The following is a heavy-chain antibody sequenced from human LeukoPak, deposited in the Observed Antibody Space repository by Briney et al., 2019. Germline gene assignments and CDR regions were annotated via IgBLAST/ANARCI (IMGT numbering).Heavy chain of an antibody. V-gene: IGHV3-48*04. D-gene: IGHD3-9*01. CDR3: ARESDILTGYYWGIDY. CDR2: IGTSSSTI. Sequence: GGSLRLSCAASGFTFSSYSMNWVRQAPGKGLEWVSYIGTSSSTIYYADSMKGRFTISRDNAKNSLYLQMNSLRAEDTAVYYCARESDILTGYYWGIDYWGQGTLVTVSP. CDR1: GFTFSSYS. J-gene: IGHJ4*02.